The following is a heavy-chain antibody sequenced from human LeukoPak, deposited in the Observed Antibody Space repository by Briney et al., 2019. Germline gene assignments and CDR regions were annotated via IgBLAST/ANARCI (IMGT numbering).Heavy chain of an antibody. V-gene: IGHV1-18*01. D-gene: IGHD3-22*01. J-gene: IGHJ4*02. CDR1: GYTFNNYG. CDR2: ISAYNGNT. CDR3: AKGLKREEMGYDSSGYYIDY. Sequence: ASVKVSCKASGYTFNNYGISWVRQAPGQGLEWMGRISAYNGNTNYAQKAQDRVTMTTDTSTSTAYMEFRSLTSDDTAVYYCAKGLKREEMGYDSSGYYIDYWGQVTLVTVSS.